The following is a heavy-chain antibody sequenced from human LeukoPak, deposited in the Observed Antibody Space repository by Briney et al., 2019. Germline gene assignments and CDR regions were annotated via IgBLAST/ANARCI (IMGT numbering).Heavy chain of an antibody. CDR3: ARGIDPGYSYGPFDY. J-gene: IGHJ4*02. CDR1: GFTSSSYA. D-gene: IGHD5-18*01. CDR2: ISYDGSNK. V-gene: IGHV3-30-3*01. Sequence: GGSLRLSCAASGFTSSSYAMYWVRQAPGKGLEWVAVISYDGSNKYYADSVKGRFTISRDNSKNTLYLQMNSLRAEDTAVYYCARGIDPGYSYGPFDYWGQGTLVTVSS.